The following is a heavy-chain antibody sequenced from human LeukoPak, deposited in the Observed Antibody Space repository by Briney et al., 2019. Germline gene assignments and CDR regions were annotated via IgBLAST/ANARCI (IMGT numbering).Heavy chain of an antibody. J-gene: IGHJ4*02. V-gene: IGHV3-21*01. CDR1: GFTFSSYS. CDR2: ISSSSSYI. Sequence: GGSLRLSCAASGFTFSSYSMNWVRQAPGKGLEWVSSISSSSSYIYYADSVKGRFTISRESAKNSLHLQMDSLKAGDTAVYYCARVSSESSGFVYFFDYWGQGTLVTVYS. CDR3: ARVSSESSGFVYFFDY. D-gene: IGHD3-22*01.